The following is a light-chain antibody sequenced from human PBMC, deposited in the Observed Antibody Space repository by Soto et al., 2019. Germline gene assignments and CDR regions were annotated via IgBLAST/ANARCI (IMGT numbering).Light chain of an antibody. CDR1: QGIANY. Sequence: DIQMTQSPSSLSASVGDRVTITCRASQGIANYLAWYQQKPGQVPKLLIYAASTLEPGVPSRFSGSGFGTDFTLSISSLQPEDFATYYCQKYNGAPFTFGPGTKVDIK. CDR3: QKYNGAPFT. J-gene: IGKJ3*01. CDR2: AAS. V-gene: IGKV1-27*01.